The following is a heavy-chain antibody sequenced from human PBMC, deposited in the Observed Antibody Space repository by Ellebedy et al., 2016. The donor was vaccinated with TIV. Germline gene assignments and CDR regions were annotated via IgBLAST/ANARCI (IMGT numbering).Heavy chain of an antibody. CDR3: VSRTVTSSWSHWYFDL. CDR2: IIPISGTT. Sequence: SVKVSXXASGAPFTSYSISWVRQAPGQGLEWMGGIIPISGTTTYAQNFQGRVTITADKFTSTAYMELSSLRSEDTAVYYCVSRTVTSSWSHWYFDLWGRGTLVTVSS. D-gene: IGHD6-13*01. V-gene: IGHV1-69*06. J-gene: IGHJ2*01. CDR1: GAPFTSYS.